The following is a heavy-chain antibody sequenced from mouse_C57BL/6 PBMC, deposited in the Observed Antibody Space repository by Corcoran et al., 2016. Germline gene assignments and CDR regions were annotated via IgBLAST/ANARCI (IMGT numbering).Heavy chain of an antibody. Sequence: QIQLVQSGPELKKPGETVKISCKASGYTFTTYGMSWVKQAPGKGLKWMGWINTYSGVPTYADDFKGRFAFSLETSASTAYLQINNLKNEDTATYFCARCNPYAMDYWGQGTSVTVSS. CDR2: INTYSGVP. CDR3: ARCNPYAMDY. J-gene: IGHJ4*01. CDR1: GYTFTTYG. D-gene: IGHD2-1*01. V-gene: IGHV9-3*01.